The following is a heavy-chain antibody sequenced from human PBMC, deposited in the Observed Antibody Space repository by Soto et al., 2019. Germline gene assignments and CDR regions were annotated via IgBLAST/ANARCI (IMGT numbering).Heavy chain of an antibody. CDR1: GGTFSSYT. J-gene: IGHJ6*03. CDR3: ARGNNWSDQWCDYYMDV. CDR2: IIPILGIG. V-gene: IGHV1-69*02. D-gene: IGHD1-1*01. Sequence: QVQLVQSGAEVQKPGSSVKVSCKASGGTFSSYTISWVRQAPGQGREWMGRIIPILGIGNYAQKFQGRDTIPADKDGSTAYLELSSLRSEDTAVYYCARGNNWSDQWCDYYMDVWGTGTTGTV.